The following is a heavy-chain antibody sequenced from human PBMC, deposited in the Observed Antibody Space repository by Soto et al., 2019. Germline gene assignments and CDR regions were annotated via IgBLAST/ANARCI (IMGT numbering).Heavy chain of an antibody. CDR2: IYATGST. CDR1: GGSLSGYY. CDR3: VRDGTKNLRDRFEP. J-gene: IGHJ5*02. V-gene: IGHV4-4*07. Sequence: PSETLSLTCNVSGGSLSGYYWSWIRQPPGKGLEWIGRIYATGSTDYNPSLKSRITMSVDMSKKQFSLTLRSVTAADTAIYYCVRDGTKNLRDRFEPWGRGILVAVSS. D-gene: IGHD1-1*01.